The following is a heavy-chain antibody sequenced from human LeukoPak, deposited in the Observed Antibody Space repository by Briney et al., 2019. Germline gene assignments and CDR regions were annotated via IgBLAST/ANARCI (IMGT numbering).Heavy chain of an antibody. Sequence: PGGSLRLSCAASGFTFSSYAMSWVRQAPGKGLEWVSAISGSGGSTYYADSVKGRFTISRDNSKNTLYLQMNSLRAEDTAVYYCAKDLGLDCSSTSCYMGWFDPWGQGTLVTVSS. CDR2: ISGSGGST. D-gene: IGHD2-2*02. CDR3: AKDLGLDCSSTSCYMGWFDP. CDR1: GFTFSSYA. V-gene: IGHV3-23*01. J-gene: IGHJ5*02.